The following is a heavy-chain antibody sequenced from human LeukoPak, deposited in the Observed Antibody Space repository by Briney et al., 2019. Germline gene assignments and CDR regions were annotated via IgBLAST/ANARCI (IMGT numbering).Heavy chain of an antibody. V-gene: IGHV4-61*08. CDR3: ARHGYSSGWYVGEDWFDP. Sequence: PSQTLSLTCTVSGGSISSGGYYWSWIRQPPGKGLEWFGYIYYSGSTNYNPSLKSRVTISVDTSKNQFSLKLSSVTAADTAVYYCARHGYSSGWYVGEDWFDPWGQGTLVTVSS. D-gene: IGHD6-19*01. CDR1: GGSISSGGYY. J-gene: IGHJ5*02. CDR2: IYYSGST.